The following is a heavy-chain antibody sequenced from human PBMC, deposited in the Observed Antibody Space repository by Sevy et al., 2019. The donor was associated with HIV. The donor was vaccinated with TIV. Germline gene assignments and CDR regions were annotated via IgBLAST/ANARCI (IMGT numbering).Heavy chain of an antibody. D-gene: IGHD6-13*01. Sequence: GGSLRLSCVVSGYSFSSYAISWVRQAPGKGLEWVSTINGRSGSTYYADSVKGRFTISRDNPKNTLFLQMINLRVDDTAIYYCARPSPRIAAAASAFYDSWGQGTLVTVSS. CDR3: ARPSPRIAAAASAFYDS. V-gene: IGHV3-23*01. CDR2: INGRSGST. CDR1: GYSFSSYA. J-gene: IGHJ4*02.